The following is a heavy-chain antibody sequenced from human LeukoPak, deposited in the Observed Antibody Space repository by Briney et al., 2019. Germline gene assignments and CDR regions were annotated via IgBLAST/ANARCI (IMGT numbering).Heavy chain of an antibody. CDR3: ARLMYYYGSGSWFDP. J-gene: IGHJ5*02. CDR1: GASISSGDYY. CDR2: IYYSGSA. V-gene: IGHV4-30-4*01. Sequence: SETLSLTCTVSGASISSGDYYWSWIRQPPGKGLEWIGFIYYSGSAYYNPSLKGRVTISVDTSKNQFSLKLSSVTAADTAVYYCARLMYYYGSGSWFDPWGQGTLVTVSS. D-gene: IGHD3-10*01.